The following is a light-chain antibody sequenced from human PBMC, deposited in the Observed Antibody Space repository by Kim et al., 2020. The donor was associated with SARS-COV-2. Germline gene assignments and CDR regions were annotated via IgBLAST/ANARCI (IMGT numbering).Light chain of an antibody. Sequence: GKRVTISGFGSYSNIAGNTVNGYRHLPGTAPKRLIYNTNPRPSGVPDRFSGSKSETSASLAISGLQSEDEADYYCATWDDSLSGWVFGGGTKLTVL. CDR3: ATWDDSLSGWV. CDR1: YSNIAGNT. V-gene: IGLV1-44*01. CDR2: NTN. J-gene: IGLJ3*02.